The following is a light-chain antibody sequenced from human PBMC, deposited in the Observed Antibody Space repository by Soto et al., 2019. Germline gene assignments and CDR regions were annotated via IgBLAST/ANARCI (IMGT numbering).Light chain of an antibody. V-gene: IGKV1-5*01. J-gene: IGKJ1*01. CDR1: QSISSW. CDR3: QQYNSYTWT. Sequence: GDRDTITCRASQSISSWLAWYQHKPGVGNKLMIYDDSSFERGVRARFSGSGCGTESDLTISSLQPDDFATDYYQQYNSYTWTFGQGTKVDI. CDR2: DDS.